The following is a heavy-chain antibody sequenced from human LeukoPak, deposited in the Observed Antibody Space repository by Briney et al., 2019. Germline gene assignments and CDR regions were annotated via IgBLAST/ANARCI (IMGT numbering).Heavy chain of an antibody. D-gene: IGHD5-18*01. V-gene: IGHV1-69*04. Sequence: GASVKVSCKASGGTFSSYAISWVRRAPGQGLEWMGRIIPILGIANYAQKFQGRVTITADKSTSTAYMELSSLRSEDTAVYYCARDIDRGYSYGHTTDYWGQGTLVTVSS. CDR2: IIPILGIA. CDR3: ARDIDRGYSYGHTTDY. J-gene: IGHJ4*02. CDR1: GGTFSSYA.